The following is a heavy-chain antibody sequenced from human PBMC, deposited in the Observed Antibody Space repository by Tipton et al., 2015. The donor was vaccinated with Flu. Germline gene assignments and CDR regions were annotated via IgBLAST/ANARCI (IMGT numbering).Heavy chain of an antibody. D-gene: IGHD4-11*01. J-gene: IGHJ5*02. CDR3: ARRDYSNYVSEPKNWFDP. Sequence: TLSLTCNVSGGSISSSSDYWGWIRQPPGKGLEWIGNIHRSGNTYHNPSLKSRVTISVDSSKNQFSLRLSSVTAADTAVYYCARRDYSNYVSEPKNWFDPWGQGTLVTVSS. CDR1: GGSISSSSDY. V-gene: IGHV4-39*07. CDR2: IHRSGNT.